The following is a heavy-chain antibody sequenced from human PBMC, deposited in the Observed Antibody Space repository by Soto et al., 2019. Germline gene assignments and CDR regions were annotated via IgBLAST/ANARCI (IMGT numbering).Heavy chain of an antibody. J-gene: IGHJ4*02. CDR2: IYWDDDK. Sequence: QITLKESGPTLVKPTQPLTLTCTFSGFSLSTSGVGVGWIRQPPGKALEWLALIYWDDDKRYSPSLKSRLTTTKETANNHVVLTMANMAPVDTATYYCAHRPSYCSGGSCYSGFDYWGQGTLVTVSS. CDR1: GFSLSTSGVG. D-gene: IGHD2-15*01. CDR3: AHRPSYCSGGSCYSGFDY. V-gene: IGHV2-5*02.